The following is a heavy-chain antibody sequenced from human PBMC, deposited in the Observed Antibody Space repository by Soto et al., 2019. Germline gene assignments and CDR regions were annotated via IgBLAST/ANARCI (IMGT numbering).Heavy chain of an antibody. J-gene: IGHJ4*02. CDR1: GFTFSSYG. CDR3: AKDGRVATLYYFDY. Sequence: PGGSLRLSCAASGFTFSSYGMHWVRQAPGKGLEWVAVISYDGSNKYYADSVKGRFTISRDNSKNTLYLQMNSLRAEDTAVYYCAKDGRVATLYYFDYWGQCTMVTVSS. CDR2: ISYDGSNK. V-gene: IGHV3-30*18. D-gene: IGHD5-12*01.